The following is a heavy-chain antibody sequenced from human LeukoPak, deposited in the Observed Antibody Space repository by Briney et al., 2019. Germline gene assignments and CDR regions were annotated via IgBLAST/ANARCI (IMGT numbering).Heavy chain of an antibody. CDR1: GYSISSGYY. CDR2: IYYSGST. Sequence: SETLSLTCTVSGYSISSGYYWGWIRQPPGKGLEWIGYIYYSGSTNYNPSLKSRVTISVDTSKNQFSLKLSSVTAADTAVYYCARSGLGSYSASGYFDYWGQGTLVTVSS. D-gene: IGHD2-15*01. V-gene: IGHV4-61*01. J-gene: IGHJ4*02. CDR3: ARSGLGSYSASGYFDY.